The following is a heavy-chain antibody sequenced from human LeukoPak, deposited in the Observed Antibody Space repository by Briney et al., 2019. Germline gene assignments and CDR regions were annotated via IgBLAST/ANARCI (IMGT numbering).Heavy chain of an antibody. V-gene: IGHV3-23*01. CDR2: ISGSGDTT. Sequence: PGGSLRLSCAASGFTFSNYAMSWVRQAPGKGLEWVSTISGSGDTTYYADSVKGRFTISRDNSKNTLYLQMNSLRAEDTAVYYCSKAKTQAMVLAGNCWGQGTLVTVSS. CDR3: SKAKTQAMVLAGNC. CDR1: GFTFSNYA. D-gene: IGHD5-18*01. J-gene: IGHJ4*02.